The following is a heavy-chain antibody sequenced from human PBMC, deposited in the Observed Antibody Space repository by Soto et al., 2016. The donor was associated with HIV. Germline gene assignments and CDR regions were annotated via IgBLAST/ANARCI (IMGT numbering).Heavy chain of an antibody. CDR1: GFTVSNNY. CDR2: IYSGGDT. D-gene: IGHD3-16*01. J-gene: IGHJ4*02. CDR3: ARGGLGGFVGHFDY. Sequence: EVQLVESGGGLVQPGGSLKLSCAASGFTVSNNYMSWVRQAPGKGLEWVSVIYSGGDTYYADSVKDRFTVSRDNSHNTLYLQMNRLRAEDTAIYYCARGGLGGFVGHFDYWGQGALVIVSS. V-gene: IGHV3-66*01.